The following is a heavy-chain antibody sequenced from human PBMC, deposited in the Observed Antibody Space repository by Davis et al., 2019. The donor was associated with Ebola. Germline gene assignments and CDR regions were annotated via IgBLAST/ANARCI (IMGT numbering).Heavy chain of an antibody. CDR2: IYHSAST. Sequence: SETLSLTCTVSGGSISSYSSTWIPQLPRKAPSWIGSIYHSASTDYNPSLKSRVTISVDTSKNQFSLKLSSVTAADTAVYYCARQEGMITFGEVMVAAFVIWGHGTMVTISS. CDR3: ARQEGMITFGEVMVAAFVI. V-gene: IGHV4-59*08. J-gene: IGHJ3*02. D-gene: IGHD3-16*01. CDR1: GGSISSYS.